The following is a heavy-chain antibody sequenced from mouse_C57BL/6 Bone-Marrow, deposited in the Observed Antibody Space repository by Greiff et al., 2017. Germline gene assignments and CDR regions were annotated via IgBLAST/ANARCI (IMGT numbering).Heavy chain of an antibody. CDR2: IYPGDGDT. D-gene: IGHD1-1*01. CDR1: GYAFSSSW. CDR3: ARSLYYYGSSWFAY. Sequence: QVQLQQSGPELVKPGASVKISCKASGYAFSSSWMNWVKQRPGKGLEWIGRIYPGDGDTNYNGKFKGKATLTAAKSSSTAYMQLSSLTSEDSAVYFCARSLYYYGSSWFAYWGQGTLVTVSA. J-gene: IGHJ3*01. V-gene: IGHV1-82*01.